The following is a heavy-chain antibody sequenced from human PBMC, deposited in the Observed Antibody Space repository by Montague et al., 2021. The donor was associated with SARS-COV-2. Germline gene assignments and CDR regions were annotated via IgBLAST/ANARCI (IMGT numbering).Heavy chain of an antibody. CDR1: GFDFSSKA. Sequence: SLRLSCAASGFDFSSKAMNWVRQAPGRGLEWVAVISFDGEYKWYADSVKGRFTISRDNLKSTLKLEMNSLRGDDSGVYFCVRDRLTKIAAAGIFEFWGQGTRVTVSS. J-gene: IGHJ4*02. D-gene: IGHD6-13*01. CDR3: VRDRLTKIAAAGIFEF. V-gene: IGHV3-30*04. CDR2: ISFDGEYK.